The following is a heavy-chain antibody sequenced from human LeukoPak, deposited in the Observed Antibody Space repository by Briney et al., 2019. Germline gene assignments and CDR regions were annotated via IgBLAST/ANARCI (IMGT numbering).Heavy chain of an antibody. CDR3: ARDPDIVVVPAAEP. J-gene: IGHJ5*02. V-gene: IGHV1-69*05. Sequence: SVKVSCTASGGTFSSYAISWVRQAPGQGLEWMGRIIPIFGTANYAQKFQGRVTITTDESTSTAYMELSSLRSEDTAVYYCARDPDIVVVPAAEPWGQGTLVTVSS. CDR2: IIPIFGTA. CDR1: GGTFSSYA. D-gene: IGHD2-2*01.